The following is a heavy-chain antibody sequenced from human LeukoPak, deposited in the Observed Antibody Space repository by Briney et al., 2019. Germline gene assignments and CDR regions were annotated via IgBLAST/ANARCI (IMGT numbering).Heavy chain of an antibody. D-gene: IGHD6-13*01. V-gene: IGHV4-61*08. CDR2: IYYSGST. CDR1: GGSVNSGVYY. Sequence: SETLSLTCTVSGGSVNSGVYYWSWIRQPPGKGLEYIGYIYYSGSTNYNPSLKSRVTISVDTSKNQFSLKLSSVTAADTAVYYCARFSVAAAGTGWFDPWGQGTLVTVSA. CDR3: ARFSVAAAGTGWFDP. J-gene: IGHJ5*02.